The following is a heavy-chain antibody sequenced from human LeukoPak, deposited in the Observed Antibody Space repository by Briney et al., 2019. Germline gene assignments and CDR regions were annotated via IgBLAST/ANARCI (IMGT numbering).Heavy chain of an antibody. CDR3: ARDGYSSGWYWYFDL. Sequence: GASVKVSCKASGYTFTSYGISWVRQAPGQGLEWMGWISAYNGNTNYAQKLQGRVTMTTDTSTSTAYMELRSLRSDDTAVYYCARDGYSSGWYWYFDLWGRGTLVTVSS. V-gene: IGHV1-18*01. D-gene: IGHD6-19*01. CDR2: ISAYNGNT. CDR1: GYTFTSYG. J-gene: IGHJ2*01.